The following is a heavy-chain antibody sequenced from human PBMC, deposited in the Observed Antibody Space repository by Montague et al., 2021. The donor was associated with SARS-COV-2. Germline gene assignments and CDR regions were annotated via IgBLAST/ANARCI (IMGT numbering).Heavy chain of an antibody. J-gene: IGHJ3*02. D-gene: IGHD3-9*01. CDR2: IYYSGST. CDR1: GGSISSGSYY. CDR3: ATYYDILTGYYIDAFDI. V-gene: IGHV4-39*01. Sequence: SETLSLTCTVSGGSISSGSYYWGWIRQPPGKGLEWIGSIYYSGSTYYNPSLKSRVTISVDTSKNQFSLKLSSVTAADTAVYYCATYYDILTGYYIDAFDIWGQGTMVTVSS.